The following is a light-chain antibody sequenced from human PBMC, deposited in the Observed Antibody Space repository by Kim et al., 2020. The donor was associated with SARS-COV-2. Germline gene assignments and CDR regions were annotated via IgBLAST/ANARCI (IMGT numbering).Light chain of an antibody. CDR3: SSYTGSSTPWV. CDR1: SIDVGGYNY. Sequence: QLITLSCTGTSIDVGGYNYVSWYQQHPGKAPKLIIYDATSRPSGVSDRFSGSKSDNTASLTISGLRTEDEGDYYCSSYTGSSTPWVFGGGTQLTVL. V-gene: IGLV2-14*03. J-gene: IGLJ3*02. CDR2: DAT.